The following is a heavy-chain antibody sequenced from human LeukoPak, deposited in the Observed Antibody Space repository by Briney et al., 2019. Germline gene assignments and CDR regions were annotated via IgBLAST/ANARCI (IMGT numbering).Heavy chain of an antibody. V-gene: IGHV1-18*01. CDR2: ISAYNGNT. D-gene: IGHD2-2*01. J-gene: IGHJ5*02. Sequence: RASVKVSCKASGYTFTSYGISWVRQAPGQGLEWMGWISAYNGNTNYAQKLQGRVTMTTDTSTSTAYMELRSLRSDDTAVYYCARDFSDIVVVPAAYNWFDPWGQGTLVTASS. CDR1: GYTFTSYG. CDR3: ARDFSDIVVVPAAYNWFDP.